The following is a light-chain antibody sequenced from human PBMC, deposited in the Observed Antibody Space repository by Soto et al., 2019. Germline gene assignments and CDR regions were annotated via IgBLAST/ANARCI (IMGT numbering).Light chain of an antibody. CDR3: HQYYKWPLT. CDR2: DAS. CDR1: QSAISN. V-gene: IGKV3-15*01. J-gene: IGKJ4*01. Sequence: EIVMTQSPATLSVSPGERVTLSFGASQSAISNLAWYQQKPGQTPRLLIYDASTRATDIPARFSGSGSGTDFTLTISSLLSEDFAVYYCHQYYKWPLTFGGGTKVDIK.